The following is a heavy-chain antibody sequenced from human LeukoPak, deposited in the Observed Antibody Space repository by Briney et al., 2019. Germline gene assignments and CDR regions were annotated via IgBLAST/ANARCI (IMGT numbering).Heavy chain of an antibody. J-gene: IGHJ4*02. CDR2: ISSSSSYI. CDR1: GFTFSDYY. V-gene: IGHV3-11*06. Sequence: GGSLRLSCAASGFTFSDYYMSWIRQAPGKGLEWVSSISSSSSYIYYADSVKGRFTISRDNAKNSLYLQMNSLRAEDTAVYYCAREMGGYPFDYWGQGTLVTVSS. D-gene: IGHD5-12*01. CDR3: AREMGGYPFDY.